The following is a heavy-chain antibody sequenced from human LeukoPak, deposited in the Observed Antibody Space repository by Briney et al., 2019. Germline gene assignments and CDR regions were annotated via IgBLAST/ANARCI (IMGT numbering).Heavy chain of an antibody. D-gene: IGHD3-10*01. CDR1: GYTFTSYG. CDR2: ISAYNGNT. CDR3: ATINPEAGSYYTHYYYGMDV. Sequence: GASVKVSCKASGYTFTSYGISWVRQAPGQGLEWMGWISAYNGNTNYAQKFQGRVTMTRDTSTSTVYMELSSLRSEDTAVYYCATINPEAGSYYTHYYYGMDVWGQGTTVTVSS. V-gene: IGHV1-18*01. J-gene: IGHJ6*02.